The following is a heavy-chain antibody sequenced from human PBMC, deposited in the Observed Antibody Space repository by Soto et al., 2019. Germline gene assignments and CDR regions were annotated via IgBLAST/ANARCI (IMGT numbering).Heavy chain of an antibody. D-gene: IGHD3-3*01. Sequence: QVQLVQSGAEVKKPGSSVKVSCKASGGTFSSYAISWVRQAPGQGLEWMGGFIPIFGTANYAQKFQGRVTITADKSTSTAYMELSSLRSEDTAVYYCARGDYDFWSGSPYYYYYGMDVWGQGTTVTVSS. CDR1: GGTFSSYA. V-gene: IGHV1-69*06. CDR2: FIPIFGTA. CDR3: ARGDYDFWSGSPYYYYYGMDV. J-gene: IGHJ6*02.